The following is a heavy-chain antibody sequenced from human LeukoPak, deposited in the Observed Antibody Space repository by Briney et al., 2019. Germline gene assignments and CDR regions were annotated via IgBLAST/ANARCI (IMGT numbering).Heavy chain of an antibody. CDR1: GFTFSSYA. Sequence: GGSLRLSCAASGFTFSSYAMSWVRQAPGRGLEWVSAISGSGGSTYYADSVKGRFTISRDNSKNTLYLQMNSLRAEDTAVYYCAKDLIVVVDMDAFDIWGQGTMVTVSS. J-gene: IGHJ3*02. V-gene: IGHV3-23*01. CDR2: ISGSGGST. D-gene: IGHD3-22*01. CDR3: AKDLIVVVDMDAFDI.